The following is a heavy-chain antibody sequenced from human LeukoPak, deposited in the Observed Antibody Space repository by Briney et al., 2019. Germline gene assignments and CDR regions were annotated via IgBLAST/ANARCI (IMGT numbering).Heavy chain of an antibody. D-gene: IGHD3-22*01. V-gene: IGHV1-69*05. Sequence: ASVKVSCKASGGTFSSYAISWVRQAPGQGLEWMGRIIPIFGTANYAQKFQGRVTITTDESTSTAYMELSSLRSEDTAVYYCAREMKPPYYYDSSGKYYFDYWGQGTLVTVSS. CDR2: IIPIFGTA. CDR1: GGTFSSYA. CDR3: AREMKPPYYYDSSGKYYFDY. J-gene: IGHJ4*02.